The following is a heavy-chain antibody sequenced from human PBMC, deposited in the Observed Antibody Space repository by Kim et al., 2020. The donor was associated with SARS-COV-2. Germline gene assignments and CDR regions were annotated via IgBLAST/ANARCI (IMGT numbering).Heavy chain of an antibody. J-gene: IGHJ6*02. CDR2: T. CDR3: ARQLNYGMDV. D-gene: IGHD1-1*01. Sequence: TIYADSVKGRFTISRDNAKNTLYLQMNSLRAEDTAVYYCARQLNYGMDVWGQGTTVTVSS. V-gene: IGHV3-74*01.